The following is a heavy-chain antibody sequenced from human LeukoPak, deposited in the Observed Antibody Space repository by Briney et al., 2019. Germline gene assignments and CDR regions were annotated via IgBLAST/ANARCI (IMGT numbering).Heavy chain of an antibody. CDR3: ARTIAQYSNSWLYFYYGLDV. V-gene: IGHV3-23*01. CDR1: GFTFGGYA. CDR2: ISGGSEDT. Sequence: GGSLRLSCTASGFTFGGYAMSWVRQAPGKGLEWVSSISGGSEDTYYADSVKGWFTTSRDNSKTTLYLQMNSLRAEDTAVYYCARTIAQYSNSWLYFYYGLDVWGQGTTVTVSS. J-gene: IGHJ6*02. D-gene: IGHD6-13*01.